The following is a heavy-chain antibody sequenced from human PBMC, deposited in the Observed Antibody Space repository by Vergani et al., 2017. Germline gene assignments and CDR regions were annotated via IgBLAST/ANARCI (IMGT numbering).Heavy chain of an antibody. CDR2: IIPILGTA. CDR3: ARPSYSGSYQYYFDY. Sequence: QVQLVQSGAEVKKPGSSVKVSCKASGGTFSSYAISWVRQAPGQGLEWMGRIIPILGTANYAQKFQGRVTITADESTSTAYMELSSLRSEDTAVYYCARPSYSGSYQYYFDYWGQGTLVTVSS. D-gene: IGHD1-26*01. V-gene: IGHV1-69*11. J-gene: IGHJ4*02. CDR1: GGTFSSYA.